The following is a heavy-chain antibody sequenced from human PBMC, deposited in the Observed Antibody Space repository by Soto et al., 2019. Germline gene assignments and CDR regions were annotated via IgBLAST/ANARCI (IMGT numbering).Heavy chain of an antibody. V-gene: IGHV4-59*08. J-gene: IGHJ4*02. D-gene: IGHD4-17*01. CDR1: GGSISSYY. Sequence: HSETLSLTCTVSGGSISSYYWSWLRQPPGKGLEWIGYIYYSGSTKYDPSLKSRVTISVDTSKNQFSLKLSSVTAADTAVYYCARHLYGDYIFDYWGQGTLVTVSS. CDR3: ARHLYGDYIFDY. CDR2: IYYSGST.